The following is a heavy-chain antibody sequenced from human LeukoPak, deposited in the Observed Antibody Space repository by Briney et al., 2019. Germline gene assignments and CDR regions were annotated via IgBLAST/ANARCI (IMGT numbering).Heavy chain of an antibody. CDR1: GFTFSSFS. V-gene: IGHV3-48*01. CDR3: ARDFPELNS. Sequence: GGSLRLSCAASGFTFSSFSMNWVRQAPGRGLGWISYITSSSSPIYYADSVQGRFTVSRDNAKNSLYLQMNSLRAEDTAVYYCARDFPELNSWGQGTLVTVSS. D-gene: IGHD1-26*01. CDR2: ITSSSSPI. J-gene: IGHJ4*02.